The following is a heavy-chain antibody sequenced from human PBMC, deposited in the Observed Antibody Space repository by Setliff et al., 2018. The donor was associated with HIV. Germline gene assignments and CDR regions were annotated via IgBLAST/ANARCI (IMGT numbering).Heavy chain of an antibody. CDR3: AVTIFGVVTHGYFQH. V-gene: IGHV1-69*06. D-gene: IGHD3-3*01. J-gene: IGHJ1*01. CDR2: IIPIFDTG. Sequence: SVKVSCKASGVTFSNYPITWVRQAPGQGLEWMGRIIPIFDTGDYAQKFQGRVTISADRSTSTAYMELSSLRSEDTAVYYCAVTIFGVVTHGYFQHWGQGTLVTVSS. CDR1: GVTFSNYP.